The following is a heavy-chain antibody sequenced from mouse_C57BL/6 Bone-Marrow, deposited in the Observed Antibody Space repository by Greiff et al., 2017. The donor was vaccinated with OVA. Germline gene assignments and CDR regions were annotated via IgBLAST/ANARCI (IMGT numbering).Heavy chain of an antibody. D-gene: IGHD2-1*01. CDR3: ARFGNYLPWAMDY. CDR2: IYPSDSET. Sequence: QVQLQQPGAELVRPGSSVQLSCKASGYTFTSYWMDWVKQRPGQGLEWIGNIYPSDSETHYNQKFKDKATLTVDKSSSTAYMQLSSLTSEDSAVYYCARFGNYLPWAMDYWGQGTSVTVSS. J-gene: IGHJ4*01. CDR1: GYTFTSYW. V-gene: IGHV1-61*01.